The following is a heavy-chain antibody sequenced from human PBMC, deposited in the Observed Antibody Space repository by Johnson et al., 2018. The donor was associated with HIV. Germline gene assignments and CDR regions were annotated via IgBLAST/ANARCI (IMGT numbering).Heavy chain of an antibody. Sequence: QVQLVESGGGVVQPGRSLRLSCEGSGFTFSSFAIHWVRQAPGKGLEWVALISYDGSNKYYADSVKGRFTISRDNSKNTLYLQMNSLRAEDTAVYYCARLGVGATWHAFDIWGQGTKVTVSS. J-gene: IGHJ3*02. CDR1: GFTFSSFA. V-gene: IGHV3-30*04. CDR3: ARLGVGATWHAFDI. D-gene: IGHD1-26*01. CDR2: ISYDGSNK.